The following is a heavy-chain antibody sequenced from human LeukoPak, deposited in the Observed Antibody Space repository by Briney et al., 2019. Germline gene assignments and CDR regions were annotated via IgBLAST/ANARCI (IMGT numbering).Heavy chain of an antibody. Sequence: GGSLRLSCSASGFTVSSNYMSWVRQAPGKGLECVSVIYIGGTTYSADSVKGRFTISRDNSKNTLYLQMNSLRAEDTAVYYCAREGGYSYDHYYYGLDVWGQGTTVTLSS. J-gene: IGHJ6*02. CDR2: IYIGGTT. V-gene: IGHV3-66*01. D-gene: IGHD5-18*01. CDR1: GFTVSSNY. CDR3: AREGGYSYDHYYYGLDV.